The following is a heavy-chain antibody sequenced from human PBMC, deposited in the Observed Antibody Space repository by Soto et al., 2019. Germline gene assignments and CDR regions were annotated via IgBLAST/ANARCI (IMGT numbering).Heavy chain of an antibody. Sequence: PSWSLSLTCAVSGGSVSSGSYYWSWIRQPPGKGLEWIGYIYYSGSTNYNPSLKSRVTISVDTSKNQFSLKLSSVTAADTAVYYCARDGLGGYYDSSGYYSSWGQGTLVTVSS. CDR2: IYYSGST. D-gene: IGHD3-22*01. CDR1: GGSVSSGSYY. J-gene: IGHJ5*02. CDR3: ARDGLGGYYDSSGYYSS. V-gene: IGHV4-61*01.